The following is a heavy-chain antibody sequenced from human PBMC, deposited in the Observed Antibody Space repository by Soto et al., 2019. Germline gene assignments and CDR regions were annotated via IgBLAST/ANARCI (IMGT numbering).Heavy chain of an antibody. CDR2: INPNSGGT. CDR3: ARGDFDSSANYYAGWFDP. CDR1: GYTFTAYY. Sequence: ASVKVSCKASGYTFTAYYMHWLRQAPGQGLEWMGWINPNSGGTKYAQKFQGRVTMTNDTSISTAYMELSRLGSDDTAVYYCARGDFDSSANYYAGWFDPWGQGTLVTVSS. J-gene: IGHJ5*02. V-gene: IGHV1-2*02. D-gene: IGHD3-22*01.